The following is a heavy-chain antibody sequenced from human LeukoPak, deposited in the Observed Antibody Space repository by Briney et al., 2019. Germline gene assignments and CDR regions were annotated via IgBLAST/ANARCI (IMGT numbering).Heavy chain of an antibody. D-gene: IGHD6-13*01. V-gene: IGHV4-30-2*01. J-gene: IGHJ4*02. CDR2: IYHSGST. CDR1: GGSISSGGYY. CDR3: AREGTSSSFDY. Sequence: SETLSLTCTVSGGSISSGGYYWSWIRQHPGKGLEWIGYIYHSGSTYYNPSLKSRVTISVDRSKNQFSLKLSSVTAADTAVYYCAREGTSSSFDYWGQGTLVTVSS.